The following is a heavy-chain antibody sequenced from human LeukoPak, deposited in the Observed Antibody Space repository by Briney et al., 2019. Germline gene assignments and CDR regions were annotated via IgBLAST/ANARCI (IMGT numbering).Heavy chain of an antibody. D-gene: IGHD3-10*01. CDR2: ISGSGRST. CDR3: AKDEGPSVDGDYFDY. CDR1: GFTFSNHG. V-gene: IGHV3-23*01. J-gene: IGHJ4*02. Sequence: GGTLRLSCAASGFTFSNHGMNWVRQAPGMGLEWVSAISGSGRSTYYAESVKGRLTISRDDSKNILYLQMNSLRADDTAVYFCAKDEGPSVDGDYFDYWGQGTLVTVSS.